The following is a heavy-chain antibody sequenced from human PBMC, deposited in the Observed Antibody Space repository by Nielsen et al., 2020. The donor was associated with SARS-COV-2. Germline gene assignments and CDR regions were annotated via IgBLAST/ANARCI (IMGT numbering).Heavy chain of an antibody. J-gene: IGHJ4*02. Sequence: SETLSLTCTVSGGSISSGGYYWSWIRQHPGKGLEWIGYIYYSGSTYYNPSLKSRVTISVDTSKNQFSLKLSSVTAADTAVYYCARSGYSYGGYFDYWGQGTLVTVSS. V-gene: IGHV4-31*03. CDR3: ARSGYSYGGYFDY. CDR2: IYYSGST. CDR1: GGSISSGGYY. D-gene: IGHD5-18*01.